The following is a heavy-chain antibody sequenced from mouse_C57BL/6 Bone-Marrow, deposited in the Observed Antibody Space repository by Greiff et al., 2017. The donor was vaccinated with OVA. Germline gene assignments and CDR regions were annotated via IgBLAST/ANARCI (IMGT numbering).Heavy chain of an antibody. J-gene: IGHJ1*03. CDR3: ARSEGYYPYWYFDV. CDR1: GYTFTSYW. V-gene: IGHV1-69*01. D-gene: IGHD2-3*01. CDR2: IDPSDSYT. Sequence: QVQLQQPGAELVMPGASVKLSCKASGYTFTSYWMHWVKQRPGQGLEWIGEIDPSDSYTNYNQKFKGKSTLTVDKSSSTAYMQLSSLTSEDSAVYYCARSEGYYPYWYFDVWGTGTTVTVSS.